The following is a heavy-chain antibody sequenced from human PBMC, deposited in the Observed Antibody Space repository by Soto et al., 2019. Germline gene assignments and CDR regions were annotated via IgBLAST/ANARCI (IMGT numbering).Heavy chain of an antibody. J-gene: IGHJ4*02. CDR3: TRGAFFDY. CDR2: IDRDGSST. CDR1: GFTFSNYW. V-gene: IGHV3-74*01. Sequence: EVQLVESGGGLVQPGGSLRLSCAASGFTFSNYWMHWVRQAPGKGLVWVSRIDRDGSSTNYADSVKGRFTISRDNAKNTLSLHMNSLGPEDTAVYYCTRGAFFDYWGQGTLVTVSS.